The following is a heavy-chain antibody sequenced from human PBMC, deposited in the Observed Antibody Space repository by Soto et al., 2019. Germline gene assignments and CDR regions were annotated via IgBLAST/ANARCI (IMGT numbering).Heavy chain of an antibody. J-gene: IGHJ5*02. CDR1: CGSIISYY. V-gene: IGHV4-59*01. CDR3: ARDVGGYDFWSGYYSTHLGSNWFDP. Sequence: PSETLSLTCTFSCGSIISYYWSWIRQPPGKGLEWIGYIYYSGSTNYNPSLKSRVTISVDTSKNQFSLKLSSVTAADTAVYYCARDVGGYDFWSGYYSTHLGSNWFDPWGQGTLVTVSS. CDR2: IYYSGST. D-gene: IGHD3-3*01.